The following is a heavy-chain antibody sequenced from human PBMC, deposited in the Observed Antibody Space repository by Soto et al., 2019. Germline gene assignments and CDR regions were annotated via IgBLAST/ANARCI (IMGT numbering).Heavy chain of an antibody. D-gene: IGHD4-17*01. CDR3: ARVNYGDSGGVYDY. CDR2: INSDGSST. V-gene: IGHV3-74*01. Sequence: EVQLVASGGGLVQPGGSLRLSCAASGFTVSSYLMHWVRQAPGKGLVWVSRINSDGSSTSFADSVKGRFTISRDNAKHTLYLLWNSLRAEDTAVYYCARVNYGDSGGVYDYCGQGTLVTVSS. J-gene: IGHJ4*02. CDR1: GFTVSSYL.